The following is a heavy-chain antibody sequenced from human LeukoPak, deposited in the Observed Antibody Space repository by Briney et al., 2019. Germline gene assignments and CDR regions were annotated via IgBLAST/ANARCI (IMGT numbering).Heavy chain of an antibody. CDR3: ASPGSPPIN. Sequence: PSETLSLTCTVSIGSISSFYWSWIRQPPGKGLEWIGYIYYSGSTNYNPSLKSRVTISVDTSKNQFSLKLSSVTAADTAVYYCASPGSPPINWGQGTLVTVSS. CDR2: IYYSGST. CDR1: IGSISSFY. V-gene: IGHV4-59*01. J-gene: IGHJ4*02.